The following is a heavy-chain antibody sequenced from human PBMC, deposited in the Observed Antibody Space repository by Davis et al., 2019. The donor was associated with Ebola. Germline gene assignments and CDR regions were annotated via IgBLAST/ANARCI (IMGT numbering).Heavy chain of an antibody. D-gene: IGHD3-10*01. Sequence: PSETLSLTCTVSGGSISSGGYYWSWIRQHPGKGLEWIGYIYYSGSTYYNPSLKSRVTISVDTSKNQFSLKLSSVTAADTAVYYCARTHVTIYGSGPNRGWFDPWGQGTLVTVSS. J-gene: IGHJ5*02. CDR1: GGSISSGGYY. CDR2: IYYSGST. V-gene: IGHV4-31*03. CDR3: ARTHVTIYGSGPNRGWFDP.